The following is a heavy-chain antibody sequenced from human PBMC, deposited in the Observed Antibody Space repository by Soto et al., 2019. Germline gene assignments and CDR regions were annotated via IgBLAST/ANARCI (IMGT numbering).Heavy chain of an antibody. CDR2: IKRKIDGETT. CDR1: GFTFSDAW. V-gene: IGHV3-15*01. CDR3: VTDRGGGMDV. J-gene: IGHJ6*01. D-gene: IGHD3-10*01. Sequence: EVQRVESGGGMVMPGGSLRLSCAASGFTFSDAWMTWIRQAPGKGLQCVGRIKRKIDGETTDYAAPVKGRFTISRDDSKNTLYLQMNSLKVEDTAMYYCVTDRGGGMDVWGQGTTVTVSS.